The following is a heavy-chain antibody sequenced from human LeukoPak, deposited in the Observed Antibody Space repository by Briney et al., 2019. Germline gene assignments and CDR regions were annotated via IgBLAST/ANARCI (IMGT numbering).Heavy chain of an antibody. CDR1: GFTFDDYA. V-gene: IGHV3-9*01. CDR3: ARGGGLDV. D-gene: IGHD3-16*01. CDR2: ISWNSGSI. J-gene: IGHJ6*02. Sequence: AGGSLRLSCAASGFTFDDYAMHWVRQAPGKGLEWVSGISWNSGSIGYADSVKGRFTISRDNAKNSLYLQMSNLRAEDTAVYFCARGGGLDVWGQGATVTVSS.